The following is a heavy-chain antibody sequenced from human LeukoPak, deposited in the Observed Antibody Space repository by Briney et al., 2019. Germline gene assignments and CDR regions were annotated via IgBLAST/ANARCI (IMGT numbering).Heavy chain of an antibody. D-gene: IGHD3-3*01. Sequence: GGSLRLSCAASGFTFSSYEMNWVRQAPGKGLEWVAVISYDGSNKYYADSVKGRFTISRDNSKNTLYLQMNSLRAEDTAVYYCAKSSGGYYYYYGMDVWGQGTTVTVSS. CDR2: ISYDGSNK. CDR1: GFTFSSYE. J-gene: IGHJ6*02. CDR3: AKSSGGYYYYYGMDV. V-gene: IGHV3-30*18.